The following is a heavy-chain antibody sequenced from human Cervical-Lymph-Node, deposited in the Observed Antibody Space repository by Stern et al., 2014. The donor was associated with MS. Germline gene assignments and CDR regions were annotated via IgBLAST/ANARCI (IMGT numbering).Heavy chain of an antibody. CDR3: ARGQRSYSNYGRWGNIFDY. D-gene: IGHD4-11*01. Sequence: QVQLVESGAEVKKPGASVKVSCKASGYTFTSYDINWVRQATGQGLEWMGWMNPNRGNTGYAQKFQGRVTMTRNTSISTAYMELSSLRSEDTAVYYCARGQRSYSNYGRWGNIFDYWGQGTLVTVSS. CDR2: MNPNRGNT. V-gene: IGHV1-8*01. CDR1: GYTFTSYD. J-gene: IGHJ4*02.